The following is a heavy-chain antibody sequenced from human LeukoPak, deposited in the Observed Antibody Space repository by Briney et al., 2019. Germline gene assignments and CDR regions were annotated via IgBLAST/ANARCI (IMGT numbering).Heavy chain of an antibody. D-gene: IGHD3-3*01. CDR2: INPNSGGT. J-gene: IGHJ6*03. V-gene: IGHV1-2*02. Sequence: ASVKVSCKASGYTSSAHYMHWVRQAPGQGLEWMGWINPNSGGTNYAQKFQGRVTMTRDTSISTAYMELSRLRSDDTAVYYCARDHSNDFWSGSGPLYYMDVWGKGTTVTVSS. CDR3: ARDHSNDFWSGSGPLYYMDV. CDR1: GYTSSAHY.